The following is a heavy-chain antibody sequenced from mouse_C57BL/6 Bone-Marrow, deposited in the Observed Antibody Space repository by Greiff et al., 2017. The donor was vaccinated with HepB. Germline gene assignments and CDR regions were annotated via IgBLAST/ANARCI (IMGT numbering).Heavy chain of an antibody. CDR2: IYPGSGST. V-gene: IGHV1-55*01. J-gene: IGHJ2*01. Sequence: QVQLQQSGAELVKPGASVKMSCKASGYTFTSYWITWVKQRPGQGLEWIGDIYPGSGSTNYNEKFKSKATLTVDTSSSTAYMQLSSLTSEDSAVYYCARGKGNYYGGVYWGQGTTLTVSS. CDR1: GYTFTSYW. CDR3: ARGKGNYYGGVY. D-gene: IGHD1-1*01.